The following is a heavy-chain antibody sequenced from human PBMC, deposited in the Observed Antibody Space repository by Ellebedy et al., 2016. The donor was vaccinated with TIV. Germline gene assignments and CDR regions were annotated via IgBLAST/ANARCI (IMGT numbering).Heavy chain of an antibody. CDR1: GASISRSY. CDR3: ARQYNYGTNGYYVDY. D-gene: IGHD2-8*01. J-gene: IGHJ4*02. CDR2: IYHNGNS. V-gene: IGHV4-59*08. Sequence: MPSETLSLTCTVPGASISRSYWNWIRHRPGQGVEWIGDIYHNGNSNYNPYLKSRVTISVVTSKNQFYLKLSSVTAADTAVYSCARQYNYGTNGYYVDYWGQGTLLTFSS.